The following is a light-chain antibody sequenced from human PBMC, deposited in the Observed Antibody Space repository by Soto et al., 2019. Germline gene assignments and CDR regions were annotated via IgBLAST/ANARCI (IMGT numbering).Light chain of an antibody. CDR3: QQYGSSPPT. V-gene: IGKV3-20*01. CDR2: GAS. J-gene: IGKJ1*01. Sequence: EIVLTQSPGTLSLSPGERATLSCRASQSVSSSYLAGYQQKPCQAPRLLIYGASSRATGIPDRFNGSGSGTDFPLTISRLEPEDFAVYYCQQYGSSPPTCGQGTKVEIK. CDR1: QSVSSSY.